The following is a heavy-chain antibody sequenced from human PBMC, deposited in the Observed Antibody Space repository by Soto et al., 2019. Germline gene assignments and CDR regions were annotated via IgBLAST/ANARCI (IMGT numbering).Heavy chain of an antibody. V-gene: IGHV1-69*02. CDR3: ASVDYYDSSGYYPNY. D-gene: IGHD3-22*01. J-gene: IGHJ4*02. Sequence: QVQLVQSGAEVKKPGSSVKVSCKASGGTFSSYTISWVRQAPGQGLEWMGRIIPILGIANYAQKFQGRVTITADKSTSTAYMELSSLRSEDTAVYYCASVDYYDSSGYYPNYWGQGTLVTVSS. CDR1: GGTFSSYT. CDR2: IIPILGIA.